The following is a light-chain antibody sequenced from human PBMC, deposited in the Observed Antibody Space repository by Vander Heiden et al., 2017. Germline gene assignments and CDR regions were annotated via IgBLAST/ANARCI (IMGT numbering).Light chain of an antibody. J-gene: IGKJ4*01. CDR3: QQSFSSPLT. CDR1: QSVSNN. V-gene: IGKV1-39*01. CDR2: AAA. Sequence: DVQMTQSPSSLSASVGDRVTITCRASQSVSNNLNWYQQKSGKAPQLLIYAAASLQRGVPSRFSGSGSGTNFTLTINSLRPEDFATYYCQQSFSSPLTFGGGTKVEVK.